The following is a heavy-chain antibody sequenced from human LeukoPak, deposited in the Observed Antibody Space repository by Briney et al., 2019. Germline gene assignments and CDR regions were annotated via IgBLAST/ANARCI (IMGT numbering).Heavy chain of an antibody. J-gene: IGHJ5*02. CDR1: GFTFKTYT. Sequence: GGSLRLSCAASGFTFKTYTMHWVRQAPGKRPVWVSRINDDGSDTIYADSVRGRFTISRDDAKNTVYLQMNNLRAEDTAVYYCVRGGPSTWSWGQGTLVTVSS. CDR2: INDDGSDT. V-gene: IGHV3-74*01. D-gene: IGHD2-15*01. CDR3: VRGGPSTWS.